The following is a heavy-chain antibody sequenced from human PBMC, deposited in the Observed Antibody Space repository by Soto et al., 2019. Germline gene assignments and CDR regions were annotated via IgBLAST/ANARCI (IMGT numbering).Heavy chain of an antibody. CDR1: GYTFTTHG. J-gene: IGHJ5*02. D-gene: IGHD1-26*01. V-gene: IGHV1-18*01. CDR2: VRGDNGHT. Sequence: QVQLVQSGAEVKKPGASVKVSCKASGYTFTTHGISWVRQVPGQGLEWMGWVRGDNGHTNYAQSLQGRVTMTTDTSTNTAYMELRSLRSDDTAVYYCARDLGYSRSGTCSREWFDPWGQGTLVTVSS. CDR3: ARDLGYSRSGTCSREWFDP.